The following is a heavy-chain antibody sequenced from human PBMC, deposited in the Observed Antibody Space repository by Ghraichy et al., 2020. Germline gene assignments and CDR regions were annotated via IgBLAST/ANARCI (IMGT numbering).Heavy chain of an antibody. J-gene: IGHJ3*02. Sequence: GGSLRLSCAASGFTFSSYGMHWVRQAPGKGLEWVAVIWYDGSNKYYADSVKGRFTISRDNSENTLYLQMNSLRAEDTAVYYCASERGDGYNGADAFDIWGQGTMVTVSS. D-gene: IGHD5-24*01. CDR1: GFTFSSYG. CDR2: IWYDGSNK. V-gene: IGHV3-33*01. CDR3: ASERGDGYNGADAFDI.